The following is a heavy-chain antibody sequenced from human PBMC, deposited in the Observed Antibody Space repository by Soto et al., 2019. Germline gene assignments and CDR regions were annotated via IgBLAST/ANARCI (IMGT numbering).Heavy chain of an antibody. Sequence: SETLSLTGTVSDGSISTYFCNWIRQPAGKGLEWIGRIDNSGNTNYNPSLKSRVTMSADTSRNQFSLKLNSVTAADTAVYYCARWCQDFWSRPVDYCGQTALVTVSS. V-gene: IGHV4-4*07. CDR3: ARWCQDFWSRPVDY. J-gene: IGHJ4*02. D-gene: IGHD3-3*01. CDR1: DGSISTYF. CDR2: IDNSGNT.